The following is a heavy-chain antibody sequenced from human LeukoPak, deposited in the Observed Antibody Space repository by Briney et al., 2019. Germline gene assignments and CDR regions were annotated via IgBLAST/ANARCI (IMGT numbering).Heavy chain of an antibody. J-gene: IGHJ6*03. CDR2: IYPGDSDT. D-gene: IGHD2-2*01. CDR3: ARLGIMPHYYCYYYMDV. V-gene: IGHV5-51*01. CDR1: GYSFTSYW. Sequence: GESLKISCKGSGYSFTSYWIGWVRQMPGKGLEWMGIIYPGDSDTRYSPSFQGQVTISADKSISTAYLQWSSLKASDTAMYYCARLGIMPHYYCYYYMDVWGKGTTVTVSS.